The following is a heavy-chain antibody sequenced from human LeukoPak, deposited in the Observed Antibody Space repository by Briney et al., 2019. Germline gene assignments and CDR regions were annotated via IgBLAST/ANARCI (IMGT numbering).Heavy chain of an antibody. Sequence: GGSLRLSCAASGFTFSSYAMSWVRQAPGKGLEWVSAISGSGGSTYYADSVKGRFTISRDNSKNTLYLQMNSLRAEDTAVYYCAKDAIYYYDSSGYVEYWGQGTLVTVSS. CDR2: ISGSGGST. CDR1: GFTFSSYA. D-gene: IGHD3-22*01. CDR3: AKDAIYYYDSSGYVEY. J-gene: IGHJ4*02. V-gene: IGHV3-23*01.